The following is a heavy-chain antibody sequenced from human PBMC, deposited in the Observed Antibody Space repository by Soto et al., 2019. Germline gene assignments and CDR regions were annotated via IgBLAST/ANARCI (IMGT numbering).Heavy chain of an antibody. CDR3: ARRYSVSYYYYYGMDV. CDR2: IYYSGST. Sequence: SETLSLTCTVSGGSISSSSYYWGWIRQPPGKGLEWIGSIYYSGSTYYNPSLKSRVTISVDTSKNQFSLKLSSVTAADTAVYYCARRYSVSYYYYYGMDVWGQGTTVTVSS. CDR1: GGSISSSSYY. D-gene: IGHD2-15*01. J-gene: IGHJ6*02. V-gene: IGHV4-39*01.